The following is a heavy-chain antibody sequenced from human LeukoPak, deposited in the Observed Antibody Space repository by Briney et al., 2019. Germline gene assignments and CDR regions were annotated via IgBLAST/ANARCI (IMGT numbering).Heavy chain of an antibody. J-gene: IGHJ4*02. CDR1: GGSFSGYY. V-gene: IGHV4-34*01. D-gene: IGHD6-19*01. CDR3: ARNSGWYRFDF. Sequence: PSETLSLTCAVYGGSFSGYYWSWIRQPPGKGLEWIGEINHSGSTNYSPSLKSRVTISVDTSKNQFSLKLTSVTPADTAVYYCARNSGWYRFDFWGQGTLVTVSS. CDR2: INHSGST.